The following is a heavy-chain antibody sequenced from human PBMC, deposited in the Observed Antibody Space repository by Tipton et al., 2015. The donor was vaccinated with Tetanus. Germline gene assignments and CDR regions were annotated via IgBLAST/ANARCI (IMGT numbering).Heavy chain of an antibody. Sequence: TLSLTCSVTGGSITSGTPYWGWVRQPPGKGLEWIGSIYPYSGSTDYNPSLRSRVSISTDTSKNQFSLKLTSVTAADTAVYYCVKTADNWFDPRGRGTLVTVSS. V-gene: IGHV4-39*01. CDR3: VKTADNWFDP. D-gene: IGHD6-25*01. CDR2: IYPYSGST. CDR1: GGSITSGTPY. J-gene: IGHJ5*02.